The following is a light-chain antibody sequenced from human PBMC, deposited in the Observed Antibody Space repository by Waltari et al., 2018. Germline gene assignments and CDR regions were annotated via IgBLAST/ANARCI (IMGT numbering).Light chain of an antibody. V-gene: IGKV2-40*01. CDR1: QSLLHSNGNTY. CDR2: GGS. J-gene: IGKJ3*01. Sequence: DIVMTQTPLYLPITPGEPASISCRSSQSLLHSNGNTYLHWYLQKPGQSPQLLIYGGSNRASGVPDRFSGSGSGTDFTLKISKVEAEDVGVYYCVQAIAFPFTFGPGTKLDIK. CDR3: VQAIAFPFT.